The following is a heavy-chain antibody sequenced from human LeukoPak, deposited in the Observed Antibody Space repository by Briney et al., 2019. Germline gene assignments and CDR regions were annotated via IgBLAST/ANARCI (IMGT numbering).Heavy chain of an antibody. CDR2: ISTFNDIT. J-gene: IGHJ4*02. CDR1: GYTFTSYG. Sequence: ASVKVSCKASGYTFTSYGISWVRQAPGQGLEWMGWISTFNDITNYAQNLQGRVAMTTDTSTSTAYMDLRRLRSDDTAVYYCARGPIHSSTYDSWGQGTLVTVSS. CDR3: ARGPIHSSTYDS. V-gene: IGHV1-18*04. D-gene: IGHD6-13*01.